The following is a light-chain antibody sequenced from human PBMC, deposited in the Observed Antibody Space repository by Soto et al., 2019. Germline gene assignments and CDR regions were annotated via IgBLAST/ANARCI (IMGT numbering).Light chain of an antibody. J-gene: IGKJ1*01. V-gene: IGKV3-20*01. CDR1: RSVDRSY. CDR3: QQYGSSRT. CDR2: AAS. Sequence: ENVLTQSPGTLSLFPGERATLSCRASRSVDRSYLAWYQQKPGQAPRLLIYAASSRATGIPVRFSGSASGTDFTLTISRLEPEDFAVYYCQQYGSSRTFGQGTRVEIK.